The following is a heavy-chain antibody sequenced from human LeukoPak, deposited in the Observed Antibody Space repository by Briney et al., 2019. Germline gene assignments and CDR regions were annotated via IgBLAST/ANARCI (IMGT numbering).Heavy chain of an antibody. CDR1: GFTFGDHS. D-gene: IGHD3-9*01. CDR2: IRSKAYGGTA. V-gene: IGHV3-49*03. CDR3: TREIRYFDWFQADY. J-gene: IGHJ4*02. Sequence: QPGGSLRLSCTASGFTFGDHSVSWFRQAPGKGLEGVGFIRSKAYGGTAEYAASVKVIFTISRDDSNSAAYLQMDSLKTEDTAVYYCTREIRYFDWFQADYWGQGTLVTVSS.